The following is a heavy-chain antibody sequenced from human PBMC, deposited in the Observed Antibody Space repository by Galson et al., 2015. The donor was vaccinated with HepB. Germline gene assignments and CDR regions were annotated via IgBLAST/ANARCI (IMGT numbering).Heavy chain of an antibody. V-gene: IGHV1-69*13. J-gene: IGHJ4*02. CDR2: IIPIFGTA. CDR3: ARDSQNEAHYDYVWGSYRFPFSFDY. Sequence: SVKVSCKASGGTFSRYAISWVRQAPGQGLEWMGGIIPIFGTANYAQKFQGRVTITADESTSTAYMELSSLRSEDTAVYYCARDSQNEAHYDYVWGSYRFPFSFDYWGQGTLVTVSS. CDR1: GGTFSRYA. D-gene: IGHD3-16*02.